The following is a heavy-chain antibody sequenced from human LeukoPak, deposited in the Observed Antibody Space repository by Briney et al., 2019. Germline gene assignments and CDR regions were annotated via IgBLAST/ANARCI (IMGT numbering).Heavy chain of an antibody. V-gene: IGHV4-59*01. Sequence: SETLSLTCTVSGGSISTYYWSWVRQPPGKGLEWIGYIYYSGSTNYNPSLKSRVTISVDTSKNQFSLKLSSVTAADTAVYYCASYKRNAFDIWGQGTMVTVSS. D-gene: IGHD1-1*01. CDR2: IYYSGST. J-gene: IGHJ3*02. CDR1: GGSISTYY. CDR3: ASYKRNAFDI.